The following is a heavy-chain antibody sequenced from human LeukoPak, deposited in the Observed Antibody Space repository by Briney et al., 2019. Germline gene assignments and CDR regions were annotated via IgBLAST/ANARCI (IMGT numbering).Heavy chain of an antibody. Sequence: ASVKVSCKTSGYTFPSYDINWVRQATGQGLEWMGWMNPSSGNTGYAQKIQGRVTITRNTSITTAYMELSSLRSEDTAVYYCARGPKWSGSYYYFDYWGQGTLVTVSS. D-gene: IGHD1-26*01. CDR1: GYTFPSYD. CDR3: ARGPKWSGSYYYFDY. J-gene: IGHJ4*02. V-gene: IGHV1-8*01. CDR2: MNPSSGNT.